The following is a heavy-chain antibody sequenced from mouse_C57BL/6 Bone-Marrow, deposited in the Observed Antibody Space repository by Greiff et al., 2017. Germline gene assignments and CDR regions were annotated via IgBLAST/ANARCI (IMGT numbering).Heavy chain of an antibody. CDR1: GFNIKDDY. J-gene: IGHJ4*01. Sequence: EVNVVESGAELVRPGASVKLSCTASGFNIKDDYMHWVKQRPEQGLEWIGWIDPENGDTEYASNFQGKATITADTSSNTAYLQLSSLTSEDTAVYYCTITAYAMDYWGQGTSVTVSS. V-gene: IGHV14-4*01. D-gene: IGHD1-2*01. CDR2: IDPENGDT. CDR3: TITAYAMDY.